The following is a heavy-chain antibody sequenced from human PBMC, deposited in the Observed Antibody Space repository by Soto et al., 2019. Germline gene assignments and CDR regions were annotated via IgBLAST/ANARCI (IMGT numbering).Heavy chain of an antibody. CDR3: ARISGWGKSRLEGAFDI. CDR2: IYHSGST. Sequence: SETLSLTCAVSGGSISSSNWWSWVRQPPGKGLEWIGEIYHSGSTNYNPSLKSRVTISVDKSKNQFSLKLSSVTAADTAVYYCARISGWGKSRLEGAFDIWGQGTMVTGSS. J-gene: IGHJ3*02. D-gene: IGHD3-16*01. V-gene: IGHV4-4*02. CDR1: GGSISSSNW.